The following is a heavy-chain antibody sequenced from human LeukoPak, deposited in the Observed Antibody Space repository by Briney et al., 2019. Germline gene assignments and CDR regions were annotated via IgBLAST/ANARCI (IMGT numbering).Heavy chain of an antibody. CDR3: ARGSGYYSDAFDI. V-gene: IGHV4-59*12. D-gene: IGHD3-22*01. Sequence: SETLSLTCTVSGGSISSYYWSWIRQPPGKGLEWIGYIYYSGSTNYNPSLKSRVTMSVDTSKNQFSLKLSSVTAADTAVYYCARGSGYYSDAFDIWGQGTMVTVSS. CDR2: IYYSGST. CDR1: GGSISSYY. J-gene: IGHJ3*02.